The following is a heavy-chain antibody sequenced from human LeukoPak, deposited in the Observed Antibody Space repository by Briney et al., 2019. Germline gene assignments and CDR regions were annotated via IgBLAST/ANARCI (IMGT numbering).Heavy chain of an antibody. CDR1: GGTFSSYA. CDR2: IIPIFGTA. Sequence: AASVKVSCKASGGTFSSYAISWVRQAPGQGLEWMGGIIPIFGTANYAQKFQGRVTITADESTSTAYMELSSLRSEDTAVYYCARDDPQFGEHPEWFDPWGQGTLDTVSS. CDR3: ARDDPQFGEHPEWFDP. V-gene: IGHV1-69*13. D-gene: IGHD3-10*01. J-gene: IGHJ5*02.